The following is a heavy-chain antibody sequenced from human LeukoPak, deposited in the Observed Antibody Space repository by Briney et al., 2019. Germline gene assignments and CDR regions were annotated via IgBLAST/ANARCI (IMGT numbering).Heavy chain of an antibody. Sequence: ASVKVSCKASGYTFTGYYMHWVRQAPGQGLEWMGWINPNSGGTNYAQKFQGRVTMTRDASISTAYMELSRLRSDDTAVYYCAREPIAARLRYYYYGMDVWGQGTTVTVSS. D-gene: IGHD6-6*01. CDR2: INPNSGGT. J-gene: IGHJ6*02. CDR1: GYTFTGYY. CDR3: AREPIAARLRYYYYGMDV. V-gene: IGHV1-2*02.